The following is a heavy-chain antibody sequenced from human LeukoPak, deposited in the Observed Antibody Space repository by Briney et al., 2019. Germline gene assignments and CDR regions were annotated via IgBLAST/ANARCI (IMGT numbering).Heavy chain of an antibody. CDR1: GGSISSSY. CDR2: VYYSGTT. Sequence: SETLSLTCTVSGGSISSSYWSWIRQPPGKGLEWIGHVYYSGTTHYNPSPRSRLTISVDTSKNKLSLRLSSVTAADTGVYYCARRRFGELFLDYWGQGTLVTVPS. D-gene: IGHD3-10*01. J-gene: IGHJ4*02. V-gene: IGHV4-59*12. CDR3: ARRRFGELFLDY.